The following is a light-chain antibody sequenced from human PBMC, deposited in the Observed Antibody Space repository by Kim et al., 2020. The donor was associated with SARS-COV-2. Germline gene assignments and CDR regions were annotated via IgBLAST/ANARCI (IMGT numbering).Light chain of an antibody. J-gene: IGKJ2*01. CDR1: QDISDY. Sequence: ASLGDTYTITCQASQDISDYLNWYQQKPGKAPKLLIYDASNLETGVPSRFSGSGSGTNLILTISSLQPEDIATYYCQQYGDLPYTFGQGTKVDIK. CDR2: DAS. V-gene: IGKV1-33*01. CDR3: QQYGDLPYT.